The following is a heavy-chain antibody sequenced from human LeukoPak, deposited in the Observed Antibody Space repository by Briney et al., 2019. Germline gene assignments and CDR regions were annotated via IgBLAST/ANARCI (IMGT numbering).Heavy chain of an antibody. D-gene: IGHD4-23*01. CDR3: ARQRGGNPFDY. CDR2: IYHSGST. V-gene: IGHV4-38-2*02. J-gene: IGHJ4*02. Sequence: SETLSLTCTVSGYSIRSDSYWDWVRQPPGKGLEYIGSIYHSGSTYYNPSLKSRVTISVDTSKNQFSLKLSSVTAADTAVYYYARQRGGNPFDYWGQGTLVTVSS. CDR1: GYSIRSDSY.